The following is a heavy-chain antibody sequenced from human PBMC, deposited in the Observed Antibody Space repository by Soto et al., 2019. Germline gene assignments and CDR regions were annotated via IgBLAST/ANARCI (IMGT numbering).Heavy chain of an antibody. CDR1: GGSISSSSYY. V-gene: IGHV4-39*01. CDR3: AGGTTGTTDFDY. J-gene: IGHJ4*02. Sequence: QLQLQESGPGLVKPSETLSLTCTVSGGSISSSSYYWGWIPQPPGKGLEWIGSIYYSGSTYYNPSLKSRVTRSVDTSKNQFSLKLSSVTAADTAVYYCAGGTTGTTDFDYWGQGTLVTVSS. CDR2: IYYSGST. D-gene: IGHD1-1*01.